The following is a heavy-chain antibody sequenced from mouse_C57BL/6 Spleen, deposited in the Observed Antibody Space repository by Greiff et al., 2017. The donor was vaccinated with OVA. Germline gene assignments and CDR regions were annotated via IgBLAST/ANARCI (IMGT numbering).Heavy chain of an antibody. CDR3: ARKGPYYFDY. D-gene: IGHD3-3*01. J-gene: IGHJ2*01. V-gene: IGHV1-54*01. CDR1: GYAFTNYL. CDR2: INPGSGGT. Sequence: QVQLKQSGAELVRPGTSVKVSCKASGYAFTNYLIEWVKQRPGQGLEWIGVINPGSGGTNYNEKFKGKATLTADKSSSTAYMQLSSLTSDDSAVYFCARKGPYYFDYWGQGTTLTVSS.